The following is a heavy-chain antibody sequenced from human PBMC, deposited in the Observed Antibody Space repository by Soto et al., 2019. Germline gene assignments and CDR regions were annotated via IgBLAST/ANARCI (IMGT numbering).Heavy chain of an antibody. CDR1: GGSISSSSYY. V-gene: IGHV4-39*01. CDR2: IYYSGST. D-gene: IGHD3-22*01. CDR3: ARSSYYYDSSGYAQSSFDY. J-gene: IGHJ4*02. Sequence: SETLSLTCIVSGGSISSSSYYWGWIRQPPGKGLEWIGSIYYSGSTYYNPSLKSRVTISVDTSKNQFSLKLSSVTAADTAVYYCARSSYYYDSSGYAQSSFDYWGQGTLVTVSS.